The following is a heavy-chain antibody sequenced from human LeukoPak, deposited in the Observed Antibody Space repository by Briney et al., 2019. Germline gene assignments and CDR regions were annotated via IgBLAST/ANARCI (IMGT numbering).Heavy chain of an antibody. Sequence: PGGSLRLSCAASGFTVSSNYMSWVRQAPGKGLEWVSHSNRRGSTTYYADSVKGRFTISRDNAKNSLYLQMNSLGAEDTAVYYCARFWKEHYGMDVWGQGTTVTVSS. CDR3: ARFWKEHYGMDV. CDR1: GFTVSSNY. V-gene: IGHV3-11*04. CDR2: SNRRGSTT. D-gene: IGHD1-1*01. J-gene: IGHJ6*02.